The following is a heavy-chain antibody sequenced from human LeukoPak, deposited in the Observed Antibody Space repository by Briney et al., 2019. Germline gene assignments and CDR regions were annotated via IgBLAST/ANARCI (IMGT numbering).Heavy chain of an antibody. D-gene: IGHD3-16*01. V-gene: IGHV4-59*11. CDR2: IHYSGRP. Sequence: PSETLSLNCPVSGGPISGHYWTWIRQPPGNGLDSIGQIHYSGRPDYNPSLKRRVTISVDTSKNQLSLKVTSVTGADTAVYYCARFGVDYDMDVWGQGTTVTVSS. J-gene: IGHJ6*02. CDR3: ARFGVDYDMDV. CDR1: GGPISGHY.